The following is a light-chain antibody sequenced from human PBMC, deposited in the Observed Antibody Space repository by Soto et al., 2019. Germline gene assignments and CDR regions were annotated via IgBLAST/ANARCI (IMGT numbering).Light chain of an antibody. V-gene: IGKV1-9*01. CDR2: EVS. CDR1: QGVSSH. Sequence: IQLTQSPSSLSASGGDRVTITCRASQGVSSHLAWDQQKPGKAPKLLIYEVSTLQSGVPSRFSGSGSGTDFTLTISSLQPEDFATYYCQHLNSYPITFGQGTRLE. J-gene: IGKJ5*01. CDR3: QHLNSYPIT.